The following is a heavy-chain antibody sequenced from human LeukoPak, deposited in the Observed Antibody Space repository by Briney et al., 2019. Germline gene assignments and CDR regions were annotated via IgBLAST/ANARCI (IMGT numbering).Heavy chain of an antibody. CDR3: AKGRLGVTIPYYFDY. J-gene: IGHJ4*02. CDR2: ISYDGSNK. Sequence: GGSLRLSCAASGFTFSSYGMHWVRQAPGKGLEWVAVISYDGSNKYYADSVKGRFTISRDNSKNTLYLQMNSLRAEDTAVYYCAKGRLGVTIPYYFDYWGQGTLVTVSS. D-gene: IGHD4-17*01. CDR1: GFTFSSYG. V-gene: IGHV3-30*18.